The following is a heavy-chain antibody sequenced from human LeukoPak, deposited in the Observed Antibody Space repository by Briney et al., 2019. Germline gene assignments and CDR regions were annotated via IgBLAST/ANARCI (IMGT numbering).Heavy chain of an antibody. CDR1: GGSISSSSYY. D-gene: IGHD2-2*01. CDR3: AREVPAARNFDY. V-gene: IGHV4-39*07. CDR2: INHSGST. Sequence: PSETLSLTCTVSGGSISSSSYYWGWIRLPPGKGLEWIGEINHSGSTNYNPSLKSRVTISVDTSKNRFSLKLSSVTAADTAVYYCAREVPAARNFDYWGQGTLVTVSS. J-gene: IGHJ4*02.